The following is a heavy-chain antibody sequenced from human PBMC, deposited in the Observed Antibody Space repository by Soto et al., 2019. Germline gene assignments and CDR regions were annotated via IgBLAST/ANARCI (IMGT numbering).Heavy chain of an antibody. CDR1: GGTFSSYA. V-gene: IGHV1-69*13. J-gene: IGHJ4*02. Sequence: SSVKVSCKASGGTFSSYAISWVRQAPGQGLEWMGGIIPIFDTANYAQKFQGRVTITAEESTNTAYMELRSLRFEAMRVYYCARASPFDDIDYWGQGTLVTAS. CDR2: IIPIFDTA. CDR3: ARASPFDDIDY.